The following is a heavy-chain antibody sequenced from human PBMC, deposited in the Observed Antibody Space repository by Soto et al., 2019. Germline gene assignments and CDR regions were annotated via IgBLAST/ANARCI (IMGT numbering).Heavy chain of an antibody. V-gene: IGHV1-69*06. CDR2: ITPAVGTV. CDR3: ARVSPGWDILGDFMI. Sequence: QVQLVQSGGEVKKPGSSVTVSCKASGGTFTSHSISWLRQAPGQGLEWMGGITPAVGTVKYAQTFQGRLTITADKATATAYMELTSRTSEDEAVYLCARVSPGWDILGDFMIWGQGTLVTVSS. CDR1: GGTFTSHS. D-gene: IGHD2-21*02. J-gene: IGHJ4*02.